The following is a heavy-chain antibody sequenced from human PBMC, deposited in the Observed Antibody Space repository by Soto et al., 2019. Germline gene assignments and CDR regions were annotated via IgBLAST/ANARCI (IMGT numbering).Heavy chain of an antibody. Sequence: HPGGSLRLSCAVSGFTFSECAMHWVRQAAGKGLEYVSGISSNGGSTHYANSVKGRFTIARDNSKNTLYLQMGNLRAEDMAIYYCARGSFCTSVSCPAKLDPWGQGA. V-gene: IGHV3-64*01. CDR3: ARGSFCTSVSCPAKLDP. CDR2: ISSNGGST. J-gene: IGHJ5*02. D-gene: IGHD2-2*01. CDR1: GFTFSECA.